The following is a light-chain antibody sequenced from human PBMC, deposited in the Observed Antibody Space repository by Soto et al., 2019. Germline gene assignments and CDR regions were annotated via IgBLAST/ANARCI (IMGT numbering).Light chain of an antibody. J-gene: IGKJ5*01. CDR1: QSVSSY. Sequence: EVVMTQSPATLSVSPGERATLSCRASQSVSSYLAWYQQRPGQAPSLLIYDASNRATGIPPRFSGSGSGTDFTLTISSLEPEDFSVYYCQQRSNRPPITFGQGTRVEIK. V-gene: IGKV3-11*01. CDR2: DAS. CDR3: QQRSNRPPIT.